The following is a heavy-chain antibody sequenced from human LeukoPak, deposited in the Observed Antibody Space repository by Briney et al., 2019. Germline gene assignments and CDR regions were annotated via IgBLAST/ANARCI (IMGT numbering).Heavy chain of an antibody. CDR2: ISGSGGST. CDR3: AKGLDWNDGIAAFDI. J-gene: IGHJ3*02. V-gene: IGHV3-23*01. D-gene: IGHD1-1*01. Sequence: HPGGPLRLSCEASGFTFSSYAMSWFRQAPGKGLDGVSAISGSGGSTYYADSVKGRFTISRDNSKNTLYLQMNSLRAEDTAVYYCAKGLDWNDGIAAFDIWGQGTMVTVSS. CDR1: GFTFSSYA.